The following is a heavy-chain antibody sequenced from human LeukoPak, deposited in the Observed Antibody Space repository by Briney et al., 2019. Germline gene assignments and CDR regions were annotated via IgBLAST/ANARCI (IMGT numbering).Heavy chain of an antibody. CDR2: INNDGRST. D-gene: IGHD2-8*01. J-gene: IGHJ4*02. CDR1: GFTFTNYG. CDR3: ARNCNGMSY. V-gene: IGHV3-74*01. Sequence: PGGSLRLSCVASGFTFTNYGMMWVRQAPGKGLVWVSYINNDGRSTTYADSVKGRFTISRDNAKNTLYLQTNSLRAEDTAMYYCARNCNGMSYWGQGTLVIVSS.